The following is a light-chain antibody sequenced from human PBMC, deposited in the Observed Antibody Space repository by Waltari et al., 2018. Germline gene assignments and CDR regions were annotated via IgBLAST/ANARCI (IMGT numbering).Light chain of an antibody. Sequence: TCRASQSVSSWLAWYQQKPGKAPKFLIYNASSLERGVPSRFSGSGSGTDFTLTISSLQPDDFATYYCQQYNTYSSTFGQGTKVEIK. CDR3: QQYNTYSST. CDR2: NAS. J-gene: IGKJ2*01. V-gene: IGKV1-5*01. CDR1: QSVSSW.